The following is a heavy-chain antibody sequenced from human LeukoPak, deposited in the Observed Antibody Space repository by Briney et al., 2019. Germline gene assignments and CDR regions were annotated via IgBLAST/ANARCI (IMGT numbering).Heavy chain of an antibody. CDR3: ARRPYSNSWHYFDY. CDR1: GFTFSDYY. Sequence: GGSLRLSCAASGFTFSDYYMSWIRQAPGKGLEWVSYISSSGSHIHYADSVKGRFTISRDNAENSLYLQMSSLRAEDTAVYYCARRPYSNSWHYFDYWGQGTLVTVSS. D-gene: IGHD6-13*01. V-gene: IGHV3-11*04. CDR2: ISSSGSHI. J-gene: IGHJ4*02.